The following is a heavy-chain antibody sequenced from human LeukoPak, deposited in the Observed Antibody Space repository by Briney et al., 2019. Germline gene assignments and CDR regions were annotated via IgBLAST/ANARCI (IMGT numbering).Heavy chain of an antibody. Sequence: PSETLSLTCTAAGGSISSGAYWWTWIRQDPVKGLEWIGYIYYSGSTYYNPSLRSRVNISVDTSKNQFSLKLSSVTAADTAVYYCARGHSTSSSYFCNGMDVWGQGTTVTVSS. CDR1: GGSISSGAYW. CDR2: IYYSGST. J-gene: IGHJ6*02. V-gene: IGHV4-31*03. CDR3: ARGHSTSSSYFCNGMDV. D-gene: IGHD6-6*01.